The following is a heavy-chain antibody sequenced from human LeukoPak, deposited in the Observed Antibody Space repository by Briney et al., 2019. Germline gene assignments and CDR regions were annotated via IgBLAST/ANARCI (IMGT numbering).Heavy chain of an antibody. J-gene: IGHJ3*02. CDR1: GFTFSSYA. CDR2: IRYDGSNK. V-gene: IGHV3-30*02. CDR3: ARDEWELLAFDI. D-gene: IGHD1-26*01. Sequence: SGGSLRLSCAASGFTFSSYAMHWVRQAPGKGLEWVAFIRYDGSNKYYADSVKGRFTISRDNSKNSLYLQMNSLRAEDTALYYCARDEWELLAFDIWGQGTMVTVSS.